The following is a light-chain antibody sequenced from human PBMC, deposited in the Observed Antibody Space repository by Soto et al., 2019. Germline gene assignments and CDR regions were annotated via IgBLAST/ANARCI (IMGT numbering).Light chain of an antibody. CDR3: QQYYTTLS. J-gene: IGKJ4*01. CDR1: QSVLYNSDNKNY. CDR2: WAS. V-gene: IGKV4-1*01. Sequence: DIVMTQSPDSLAVSLGERVTINCKSSQSVLYNSDNKNYLAWYQQKAGQPPKLLIYWASTRDSGVPDRFSGSGSGADFTLTISNLQAEDVAVYYCQQYYTTLSFGGGTKVEIK.